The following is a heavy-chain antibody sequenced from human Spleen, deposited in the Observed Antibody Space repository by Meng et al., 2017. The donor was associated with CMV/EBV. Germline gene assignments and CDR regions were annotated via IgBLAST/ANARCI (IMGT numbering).Heavy chain of an antibody. J-gene: IGHJ4*02. CDR1: GGTFGNNG. CDR2: IIPMFGTA. Sequence: KDSGGTFGNNGISWVRQAPGQGLEWMGGIIPMFGTADLEQKFQGRVTMTTDESTSTAYLDLSSLTSDDTAMYYCATYSSSDSGFENWGQGTLVTVSS. CDR3: ATYSSSDSGFEN. V-gene: IGHV1-69*05. D-gene: IGHD6-6*01.